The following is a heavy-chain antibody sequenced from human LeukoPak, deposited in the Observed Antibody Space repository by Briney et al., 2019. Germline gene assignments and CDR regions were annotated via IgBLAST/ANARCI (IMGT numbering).Heavy chain of an antibody. CDR3: ARVSPTYYYDGSGYYSLYYYYMDV. CDR2: IYYSGST. D-gene: IGHD3-22*01. Sequence: SETLSLTCTVSGGSISSSSYYWGWIRQPPGKGLEWIGSIYYSGSTYYNPSLKSRVTISVDTSKNHFSLKLSSVTAADTAVYYCARVSPTYYYDGSGYYSLYYYYMDVWGKGTTVTASS. V-gene: IGHV4-39*07. CDR1: GGSISSSSYY. J-gene: IGHJ6*03.